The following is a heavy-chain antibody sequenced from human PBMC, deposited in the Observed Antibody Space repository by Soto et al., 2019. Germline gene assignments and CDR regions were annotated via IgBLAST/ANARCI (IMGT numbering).Heavy chain of an antibody. CDR2: IYHSGST. CDR1: GGSISSGGYS. Sequence: SETLSLTCAVSGGSISSGGYSWSWIRQPPGKGLEWIGYIYHSGSTYYNPSLKSRATISVDRSKNQFSLKLSSVTAADTAVYYCARGVAAAGTPRYYYYYYGMDVWGQGTTVTVSS. V-gene: IGHV4-30-2*01. CDR3: ARGVAAAGTPRYYYYYYGMDV. D-gene: IGHD6-13*01. J-gene: IGHJ6*02.